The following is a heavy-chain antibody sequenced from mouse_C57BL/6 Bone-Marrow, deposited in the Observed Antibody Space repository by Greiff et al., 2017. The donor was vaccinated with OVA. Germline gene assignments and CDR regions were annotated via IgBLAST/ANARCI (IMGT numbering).Heavy chain of an antibody. J-gene: IGHJ4*01. Sequence: QVQLQQSGAELVMPGASVKLSCKASGYTFTSYWMHWVKQRPGQGLEWIGEIDPSDSYTNYNQKFKGKSTLTVDKSSSTAYMQLSSLTSEDSAVYYCARITTVVGRGYAMDYRGQGTSVTVSS. CDR3: ARITTVVGRGYAMDY. V-gene: IGHV1-69*01. D-gene: IGHD1-1*01. CDR1: GYTFTSYW. CDR2: IDPSDSYT.